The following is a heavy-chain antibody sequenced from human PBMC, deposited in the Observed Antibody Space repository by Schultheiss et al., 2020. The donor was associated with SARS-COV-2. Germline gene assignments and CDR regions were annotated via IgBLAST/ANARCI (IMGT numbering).Heavy chain of an antibody. CDR2: IKSKTDGGTT. J-gene: IGHJ3*02. V-gene: IGHV3-15*01. CDR1: GFTFSDYY. D-gene: IGHD5-12*01. CDR3: TTDPYSGYAQGADAFDI. Sequence: GESLKISCAASGFTFSDYYMSWIRQAPGKGLEWVGRIKSKTDGGTTDYAAPVKGRFTISRDDSKNTLYLQMNSLKTEDTAVYYCTTDPYSGYAQGADAFDIWGQGTMVTVSS.